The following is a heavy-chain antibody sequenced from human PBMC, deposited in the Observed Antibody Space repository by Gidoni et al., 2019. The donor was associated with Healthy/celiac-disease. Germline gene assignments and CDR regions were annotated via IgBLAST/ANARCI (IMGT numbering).Heavy chain of an antibody. D-gene: IGHD6-19*01. J-gene: IGHJ4*02. CDR2: ISWNSGSI. CDR3: AKARYSSGWLRGYFDY. Sequence: EAQLVESGGGWVQPGRSLSLSCAASGFTFDDYAMHWVRQAPGKGLEWVSGISWNSGSIGYADSVKGRFTISRDNAKNSLYLQMNSLRAEDTALYYCAKARYSSGWLRGYFDYWGQGTLVTVSS. CDR1: GFTFDDYA. V-gene: IGHV3-9*01.